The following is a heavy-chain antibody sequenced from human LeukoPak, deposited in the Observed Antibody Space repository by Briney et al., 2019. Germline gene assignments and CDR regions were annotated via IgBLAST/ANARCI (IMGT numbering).Heavy chain of an antibody. CDR2: IRYDGSNK. V-gene: IGHV3-30*02. CDR1: GFTFSSYG. J-gene: IGHJ5*02. Sequence: GGSLRLSCAASGFTFSSYGMHWVRQAPGKGLEWVAFIRYDGSNKYYADSVKGRFTISRDNSKNSLYLQMNSLRAEDTAVYYCARVYPQRAADNWFDPWGQGTLVTVSS. D-gene: IGHD6-13*01. CDR3: ARVYPQRAADNWFDP.